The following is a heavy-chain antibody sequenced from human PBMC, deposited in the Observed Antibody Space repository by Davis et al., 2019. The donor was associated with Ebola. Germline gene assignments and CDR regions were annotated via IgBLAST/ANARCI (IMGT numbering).Heavy chain of an antibody. CDR2: IYYSGST. V-gene: IGHV4-61*01. CDR3: ASRNYVDLYYGMDV. J-gene: IGHJ6*02. CDR1: GGSVSSGSYY. D-gene: IGHD1-7*01. Sequence: MPSETLSLTCTVSGGSVSSGSYYWSWIRQPPEKGLEWVGYIYYSGSTNYNPSLKSRVTISVDTSKNQFSLKLSSVTAADTAVYYCASRNYVDLYYGMDVWGQGTTVTVSS.